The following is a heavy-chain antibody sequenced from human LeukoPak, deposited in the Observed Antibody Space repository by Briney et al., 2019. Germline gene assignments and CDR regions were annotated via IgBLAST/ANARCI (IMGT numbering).Heavy chain of an antibody. CDR3: ARSHDFWSGYPYYFDY. Sequence: ASVKVSCKVSGYTLTELSMHWVRQAPGKGLEWMGGFDPEDGETIYAQKFQGRVTITADESTSTAYMELSSLRSEDTAVYYCARSHDFWSGYPYYFDYWGQGTLVTVPS. CDR2: FDPEDGET. V-gene: IGHV1-24*01. J-gene: IGHJ4*02. D-gene: IGHD3-3*01. CDR1: GYTLTELS.